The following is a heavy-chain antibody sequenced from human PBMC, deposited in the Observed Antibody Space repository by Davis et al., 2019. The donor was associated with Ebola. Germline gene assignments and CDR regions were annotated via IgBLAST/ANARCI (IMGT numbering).Heavy chain of an antibody. J-gene: IGHJ6*03. CDR1: GFTFSSYG. Sequence: PGGSLRLSCAASGFTFSSYGMHWVRQAPGKGLEWVAVIWYDGSNKYYADSVKGRFTISRDNSKNTLYLQMSSLRAEDTAVYYCVKDNIVVVPAAIRYYYYYMDVWGKGTTVTVSS. V-gene: IGHV3-30*02. CDR2: IWYDGSNK. CDR3: VKDNIVVVPAAIRYYYYYMDV. D-gene: IGHD2-2*01.